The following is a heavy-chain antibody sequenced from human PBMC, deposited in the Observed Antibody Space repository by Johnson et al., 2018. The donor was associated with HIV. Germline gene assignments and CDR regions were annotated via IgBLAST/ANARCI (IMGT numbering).Heavy chain of an antibody. V-gene: IGHV3-30*04. Sequence: QVQLVESGGGVVQPGRSLRLSCAASGFTFSSYAMHWVRQAPGKGLEWVAVISYDGSNKYYADSVKGRFTISRDNSKNTLYLQMNSLRVEDTAVYYCARDAMVRGVPDAFDIWGQGTMVTVSS. CDR3: ARDAMVRGVPDAFDI. J-gene: IGHJ3*02. CDR1: GFTFSSYA. D-gene: IGHD3-10*01. CDR2: ISYDGSNK.